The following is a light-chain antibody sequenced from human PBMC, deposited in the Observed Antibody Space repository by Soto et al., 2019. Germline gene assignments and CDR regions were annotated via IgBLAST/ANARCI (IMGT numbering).Light chain of an antibody. Sequence: EIVLTQSPATLSLSPGERATLSCRASQSVSSYLAWYQQNPGQAPRLLIYDTSNRATGIPARFSGGGSGTDFTLPISSLEPEDFAVYYCQQRFNWPRFTFGQGTKLEIK. V-gene: IGKV3-11*01. J-gene: IGKJ2*01. CDR1: QSVSSY. CDR3: QQRFNWPRFT. CDR2: DTS.